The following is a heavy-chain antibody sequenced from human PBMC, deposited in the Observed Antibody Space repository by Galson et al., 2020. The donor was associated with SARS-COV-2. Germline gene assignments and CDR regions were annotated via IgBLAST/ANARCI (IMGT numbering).Heavy chain of an antibody. CDR3: ARHETGGETAAAGFINYYYYYMDV. J-gene: IGHJ6*03. Sequence: SETLSLTCTVSGGSISSSSYYWGWIRQPPGKGLEWIGSIYYSGSTYYNPSLKSRVTISVDTSKNQFSLKLSSVTAADTAVYYCARHETGGETAAAGFINYYYYYMDVWGKGTTVTVSS. CDR2: IYYSGST. CDR1: GGSISSSSYY. V-gene: IGHV4-39*01. D-gene: IGHD6-13*01.